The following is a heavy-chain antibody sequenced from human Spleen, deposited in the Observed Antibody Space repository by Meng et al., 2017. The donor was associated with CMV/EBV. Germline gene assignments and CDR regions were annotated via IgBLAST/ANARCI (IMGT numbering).Heavy chain of an antibody. J-gene: IGHJ3*01. CDR1: GFTFSSYE. Sequence: GGSLRLSCAASGFTFSSYEMTWVRQAPGKGLEWLSYISTSASTKSYADSVKGRFTIFRDNAKNSLFLQMNSLRAGDTALYYCARLTTAVAFDFWGQGTMVTVSS. CDR3: ARLTTAVAFDF. V-gene: IGHV3-48*03. CDR2: ISTSASTK. D-gene: IGHD4-11*01.